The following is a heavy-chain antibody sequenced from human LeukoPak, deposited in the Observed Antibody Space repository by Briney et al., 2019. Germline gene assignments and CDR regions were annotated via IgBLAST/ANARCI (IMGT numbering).Heavy chain of an antibody. Sequence: GAAVTVSFKSSGYTFTSYGISWVRQAPGQGLEGVGWISGYNGNTNYAQNLQGRATMTTDTSTSTAYMELRSLTSDDTAVYYCARDGGYASTWYRCFDYWGQGTLLTVSS. J-gene: IGHJ4*02. CDR3: ARDGGYASTWYRCFDY. V-gene: IGHV1-18*01. D-gene: IGHD6-13*01. CDR1: GYTFTSYG. CDR2: ISGYNGNT.